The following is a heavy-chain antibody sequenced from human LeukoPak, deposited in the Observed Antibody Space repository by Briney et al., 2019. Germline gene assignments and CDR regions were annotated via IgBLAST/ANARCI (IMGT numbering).Heavy chain of an antibody. CDR3: ARALGTAGTSY. CDR2: IYSGGST. J-gene: IGHJ4*02. V-gene: IGHV3-53*01. CDR1: GFTVSSNY. D-gene: IGHD6-13*01. Sequence: GGSLGLSCAASGFTVSSNYMSWVRQAPGKGLEWVSVIYSGGSTYYADSVKGRFTISRDNSKNTLYLQMNSLRAEDTAVYYCARALGTAGTSYWGQGTLVTVSS.